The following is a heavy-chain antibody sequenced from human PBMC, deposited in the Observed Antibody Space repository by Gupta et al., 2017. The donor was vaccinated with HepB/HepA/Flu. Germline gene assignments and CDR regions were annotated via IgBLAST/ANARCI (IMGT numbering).Heavy chain of an antibody. CDR1: GFTFSSYW. J-gene: IGHJ4*02. CDR3: ARSEDYYGSGSLDY. V-gene: IGHV3-7*01. Sequence: EVQLVESVGVLVKRGCSLRLHRAAYGFTFSSYWMSWVRQAPGKGLEWVANIKQDGSEKYYVDSEKGRFTISRDNAKESPYRQMNGLRAEDTAVYYCARSEDYYGSGSLDYWGQGTLVTVSS. CDR2: IKQDGSEK. D-gene: IGHD3-10*01.